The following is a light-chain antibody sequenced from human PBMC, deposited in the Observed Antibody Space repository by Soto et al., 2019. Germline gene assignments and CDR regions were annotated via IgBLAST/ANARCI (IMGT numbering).Light chain of an antibody. CDR2: WAS. V-gene: IGKV4-1*01. Sequence: DVVMTQSPDSLAVSLGERAIINCKSSQNLLYNSNNKNYLAWYQQRPGQPPKLLIYWASTRESGVPDRFSGSGSGTDFTLTISSLQAADVAVYYCQQYYSTPPTFGQGTKVEMK. CDR3: QQYYSTPPT. J-gene: IGKJ1*01. CDR1: QNLLYNSNNKNY.